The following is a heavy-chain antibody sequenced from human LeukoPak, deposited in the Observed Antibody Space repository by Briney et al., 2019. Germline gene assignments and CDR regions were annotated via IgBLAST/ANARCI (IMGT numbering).Heavy chain of an antibody. J-gene: IGHJ6*03. V-gene: IGHV1-2*02. D-gene: IGHD2/OR15-2a*01. CDR3: ARGRVTEYYYYYYIDV. Sequence: ASVKVSCKASGGTFTGYFIHWVRQAPGQGLQWMGWINPNNGDTNYAQKFQGRVTMTRDTSISTTYMELSRLKSDDTAIYFCARGRVTEYYYYYYIDVWGKGTTVTVSS. CDR1: GGTFTGYF. CDR2: INPNNGDT.